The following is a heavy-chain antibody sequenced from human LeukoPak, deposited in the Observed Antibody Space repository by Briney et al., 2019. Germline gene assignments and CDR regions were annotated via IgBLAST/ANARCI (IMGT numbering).Heavy chain of an antibody. V-gene: IGHV4-38-2*02. D-gene: IGHD6-13*01. CDR1: GYSISSGYY. Sequence: SETLSLTCTVSGYSISSGYYWGWIRQPPGKGLEWIGEINHSGSTNYNPSLKSRVTISVDTSKNQFSLKLSSVTAADTAVYYCARRGQQQLVRRWFDPWGQGTLVTVSS. J-gene: IGHJ5*02. CDR2: INHSGST. CDR3: ARRGQQQLVRRWFDP.